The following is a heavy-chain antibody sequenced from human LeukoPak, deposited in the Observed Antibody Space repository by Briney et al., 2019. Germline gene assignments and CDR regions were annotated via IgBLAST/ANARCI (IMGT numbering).Heavy chain of an antibody. CDR3: ARGFDSKSTYFDY. Sequence: SETLSLSCTVSGGSISSYDWNWIRQSPTKGLEWIGYISYSGSTNYNPSLKSRVTISLDTSKNQFSLKVRSVTAADTAVYYCARGFDSKSTYFDYWGQGTLVTVSS. CDR1: GGSISSYD. J-gene: IGHJ4*02. CDR2: ISYSGST. V-gene: IGHV4-59*01. D-gene: IGHD5-12*01.